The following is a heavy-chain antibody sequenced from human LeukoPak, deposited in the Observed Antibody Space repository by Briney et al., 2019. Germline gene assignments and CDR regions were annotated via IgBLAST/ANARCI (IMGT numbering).Heavy chain of an antibody. Sequence: SETLSLTCTVSGGSISSGDYYWSWISQPPGKGLEWIGYIYYSGSTYYNPSLKSRVTISVDTSKNQFSLKLTSVTAADTAVYYCARASILWWWGLDYWGQGTLVTVSS. V-gene: IGHV4-30-4*08. CDR3: ARASILWWWGLDY. CDR2: IYYSGST. J-gene: IGHJ4*02. D-gene: IGHD2-21*01. CDR1: GGSISSGDYY.